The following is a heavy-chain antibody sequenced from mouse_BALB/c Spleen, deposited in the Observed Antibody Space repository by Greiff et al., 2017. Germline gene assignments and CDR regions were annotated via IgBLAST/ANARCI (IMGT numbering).Heavy chain of an antibody. CDR2: IYPGNSDT. CDR1: GYSFTSYW. D-gene: IGHD2-2*01. J-gene: IGHJ1*01. CDR3: INYGYDRSYFDV. V-gene: IGHV1-5*01. Sequence: EVQLQQSGTVLARPGASVKMSCKASGYSFTSYWMHWVKQRPGQGLEWIGAIYPGNSDTSYNQKFKGKAKLTAVTSASTAYMELSSLTNEDSAVDYCINYGYDRSYFDVWGEGTTVTVAS.